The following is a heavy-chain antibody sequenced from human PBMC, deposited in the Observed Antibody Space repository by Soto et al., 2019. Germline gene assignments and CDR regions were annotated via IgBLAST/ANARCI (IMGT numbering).Heavy chain of an antibody. CDR1: GFTFSSYS. V-gene: IGHV3-21*01. Sequence: EVQLVESGGGLVKPGGSLRLSCAASGFTFSSYSMNWVRQAPGKGLEWVSSISSSSSYIYYADSVKGRFTISRDNAKNALYLQMSSLRAEDTDVYYCARDRPPVIAVAGTEVDYWGQGTLVTVSS. CDR2: ISSSSSYI. CDR3: ARDRPPVIAVAGTEVDY. D-gene: IGHD6-19*01. J-gene: IGHJ4*02.